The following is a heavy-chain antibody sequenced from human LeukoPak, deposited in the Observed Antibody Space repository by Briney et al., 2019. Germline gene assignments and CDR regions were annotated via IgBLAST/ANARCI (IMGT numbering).Heavy chain of an antibody. V-gene: IGHV1-69*04. CDR2: IIPILGIA. J-gene: IGHJ4*02. CDR1: GGSFSNYA. CDR3: ATGEVATPFDY. D-gene: IGHD5-12*01. Sequence: AASVKVSCKASGGSFSNYALNWVRQAPGQGLEWMGRIIPILGIAHYAQKFQGRVTITADKSTRTAYMELSSLRSEDTAVYYCATGEVATPFDYWGQGTLVTVSS.